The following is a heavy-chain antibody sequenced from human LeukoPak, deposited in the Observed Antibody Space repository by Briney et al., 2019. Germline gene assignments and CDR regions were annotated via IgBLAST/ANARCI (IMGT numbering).Heavy chain of an antibody. Sequence: SETLSLTCGVSGYSISGGYYWGWIRQSPGKGLEWIATIFHTGSIYHNPSLKSRVILSVDTSKNQFSLILTSVTAADTAVYYCVRMGVSSYYDSSTYYPVAFDVWGQGTMVTVSS. CDR2: IFHTGSI. CDR1: GYSISGGYY. V-gene: IGHV4-38-2*01. J-gene: IGHJ3*01. CDR3: VRMGVSSYYDSSTYYPVAFDV. D-gene: IGHD3-22*01.